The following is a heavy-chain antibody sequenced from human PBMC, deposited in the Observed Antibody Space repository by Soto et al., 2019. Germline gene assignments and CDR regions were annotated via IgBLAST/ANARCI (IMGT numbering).Heavy chain of an antibody. J-gene: IGHJ6*02. CDR2: IDLSDSYT. Sequence: PGESLKISCKGSGYNLTTYWISWLRHMPGKGLEWMGKIDLSDSYTNYSPSFQGHVTISVDKSISTVYLQWSSLKASDTAIYYCAGQGIWFVEHHYHHCCLVFCCQGTSGTGSS. D-gene: IGHD3-10*01. V-gene: IGHV5-10-1*01. CDR3: AGQGIWFVEHHYHHCCLVF. CDR1: GYNLTTYW.